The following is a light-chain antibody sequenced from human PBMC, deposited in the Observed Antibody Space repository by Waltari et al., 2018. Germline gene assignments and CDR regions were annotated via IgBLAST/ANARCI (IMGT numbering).Light chain of an antibody. CDR2: GAS. V-gene: IGKV3-15*01. CDR3: QQYNNWPLT. J-gene: IGKJ4*01. Sequence: EIVMTQSPATLSVSPGERATLSCRASQSVSSNLAWYQQKPGQAPRLLIYGASSRATGLPARFSGSGSGTEFTLTISSLQSEDFAVYYCQQYNNWPLTFGGGTKVEFK. CDR1: QSVSSN.